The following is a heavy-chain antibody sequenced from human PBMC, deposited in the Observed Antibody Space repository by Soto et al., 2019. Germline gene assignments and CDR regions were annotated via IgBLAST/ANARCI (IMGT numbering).Heavy chain of an antibody. J-gene: IGHJ4*02. D-gene: IGHD3-22*01. Sequence: WGIPELTCSVSGTPISSSNYYWGWIRQPPGKGLEWIASIYYSGSTYDNPSLKSRVTISVDTSKNQFSLKLYSVIAADTAVYYCARLLYDSRGYYYFDYWGQGTLVTVS. V-gene: IGHV4-39*01. CDR3: ARLLYDSRGYYYFDY. CDR2: IYYSGST. CDR1: GTPISSSNYY.